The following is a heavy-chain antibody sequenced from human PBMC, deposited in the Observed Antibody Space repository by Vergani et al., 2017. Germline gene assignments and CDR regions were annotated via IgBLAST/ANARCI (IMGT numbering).Heavy chain of an antibody. CDR1: GFTFSSYA. D-gene: IGHD4-17*01. J-gene: IGHJ4*01. CDR2: ISYDGSNK. Sequence: QVQLVESGGGVVQPGRSLRLSCAASGFTFSSYAMHWVRQAPGKGLEWVAVISYDGSNKYYADSVKGRFTISRDNSKNTLYLQMNRLRAEDTAVYYCARGTSGDYVSSIDCWGQGTLVTVSS. CDR3: ARGTSGDYVSSIDC. V-gene: IGHV3-30-3*01.